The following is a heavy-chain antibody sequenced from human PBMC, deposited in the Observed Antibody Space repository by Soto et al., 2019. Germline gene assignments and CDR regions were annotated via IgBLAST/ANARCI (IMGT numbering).Heavy chain of an antibody. V-gene: IGHV1-69*06. CDR1: GGAFIRYG. J-gene: IGHJ6*02. CDR3: AGQPNDQDDYYNGMEV. CDR2: IIPIFGSP. Sequence: QVQLVQSGAEVKKPGSSVKVSCTASGGAFIRYGISWVRQAPGQGLEWMGGIIPIFGSPNYAQRFKGRVTVSADISTNTAYMTLSSLKSEDTAVYYCAGQPNDQDDYYNGMEVWGQGTPVTVSS. D-gene: IGHD2-8*01.